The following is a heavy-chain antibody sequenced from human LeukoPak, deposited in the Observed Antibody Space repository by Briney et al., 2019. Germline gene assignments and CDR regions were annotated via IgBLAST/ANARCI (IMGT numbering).Heavy chain of an antibody. Sequence: ASVKVSCKASGYTFTSYGFSWVRQAPGQGLEWMGWINPNSGGTDYAQKFQGRVTMTSDTSINTAYMVLNNLKSDDTAVYYCARDHYWGQGTPVTVSS. CDR1: GYTFTSYG. V-gene: IGHV1-2*02. J-gene: IGHJ4*02. CDR3: ARDHY. CDR2: INPNSGGT.